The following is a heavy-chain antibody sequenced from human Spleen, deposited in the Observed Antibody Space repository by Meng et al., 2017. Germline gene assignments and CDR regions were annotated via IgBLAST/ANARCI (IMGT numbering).Heavy chain of an antibody. Sequence: GESLKISCAASGFTVSSNYMSWVRQAPGKGLEWVSVIYSGGSTYYADSVKGRFTISRDNSKNTLCLQMNSLRAEDTAVYYCATAAGRDYFQHWGQGTQVTGAS. V-gene: IGHV3-53*05. CDR2: IYSGGST. D-gene: IGHD6-13*01. CDR1: GFTVSSNY. J-gene: IGHJ1*01. CDR3: ATAAGRDYFQH.